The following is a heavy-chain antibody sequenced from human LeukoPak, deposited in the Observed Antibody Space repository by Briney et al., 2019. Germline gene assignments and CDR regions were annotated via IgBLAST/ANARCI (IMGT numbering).Heavy chain of an antibody. V-gene: IGHV3-30-3*01. CDR3: AKDGMGATHGY. CDR1: GFNFSPYA. J-gene: IGHJ4*02. D-gene: IGHD1-26*01. CDR2: ISNDGTTE. Sequence: PGGSLRLSCVASGFNFSPYAVHWVRQAPGKGLEWVAIISNDGTTESYTDSVKGRFTISRDNFKNTLYLQMNSLRAEDTAVYYCAKDGMGATHGYWGQGTLVTVSS.